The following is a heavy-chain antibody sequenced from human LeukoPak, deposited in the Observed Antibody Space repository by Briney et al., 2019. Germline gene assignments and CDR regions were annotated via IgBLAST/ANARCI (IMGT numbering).Heavy chain of an antibody. CDR3: ARSSYSSSSSV. Sequence: GGSLRLSCAVSGFTFSGFWMSWSRQAPGKGLEWVASINSDGSEGYYADVVKGRFTISRDNAKNSLYLQIDSLRAEDTAVYYCARSSYSSSSSVWGQGQWSPSPQ. CDR2: INSDGSEG. V-gene: IGHV3-7*03. CDR1: GFTFSGFW. D-gene: IGHD6-6*01. J-gene: IGHJ3*01.